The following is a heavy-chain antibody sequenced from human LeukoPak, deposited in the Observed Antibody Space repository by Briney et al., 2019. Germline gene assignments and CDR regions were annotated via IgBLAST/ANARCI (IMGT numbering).Heavy chain of an antibody. V-gene: IGHV4-34*01. CDR1: GGSFSGYY. CDR3: ARGWGVVPAAYNY. Sequence: PSETLSLTCAVYGGSFSGYYWSWIRQPPGKGLEWIGEINHSGSTNYNPSLKSRVTISVDTSTNQFSLKLSSVTAADTAVYYCARGWGVVPAAYNYWGQGTLVTVSS. D-gene: IGHD2-2*01. J-gene: IGHJ4*02. CDR2: INHSGST.